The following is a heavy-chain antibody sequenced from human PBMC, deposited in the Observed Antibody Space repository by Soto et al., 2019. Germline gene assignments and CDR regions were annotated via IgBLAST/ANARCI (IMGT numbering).Heavy chain of an antibody. CDR3: AMLGYCSSTSCYHFDY. V-gene: IGHV3-23*01. CDR1: GFTFSSYA. J-gene: IGHJ4*02. D-gene: IGHD2-2*01. CDR2: LSGSGDST. Sequence: PGGSLRLSCAASGFTFSSYAMSWVRQAPGKGLEWISALSGSGDSTYYADSVKGRFTISRDNSKNTLYLHMNSLRADDTAMYYCAMLGYCSSTSCYHFDYWGQGTLVTVSS.